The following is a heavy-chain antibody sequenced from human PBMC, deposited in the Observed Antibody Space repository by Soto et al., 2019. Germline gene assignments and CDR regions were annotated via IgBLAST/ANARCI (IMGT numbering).Heavy chain of an antibody. CDR3: AKGFWVVAGARYFDY. V-gene: IGHV3-23*01. CDR1: GFTFSTDA. J-gene: IGHJ4*02. CDR2: ISGSGDST. Sequence: PGGSLRLSCAASGFTFSTDAMFWARQAPGKGLEWVSVISGSGDSTYYADSVKGRFTISRDNSKNTLYLQMHSLRAEDTAVYYCAKGFWVVAGARYFDYWGQRTLVTVSS. D-gene: IGHD6-19*01.